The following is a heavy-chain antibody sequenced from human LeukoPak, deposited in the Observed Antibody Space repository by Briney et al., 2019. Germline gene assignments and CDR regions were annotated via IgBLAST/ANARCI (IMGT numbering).Heavy chain of an antibody. Sequence: GGSLRLSCAASGFTFSSYAMHWVRQAPGKGLEWVAVISYDGSNKYHADSVKGRFTISRDNSKNTLYLQMNSLRAEDTAVYYCARARATVTTLDAFDIWGQGTTVTVSS. CDR1: GFTFSSYA. CDR2: ISYDGSNK. CDR3: ARARATVTTLDAFDI. J-gene: IGHJ3*02. D-gene: IGHD4-17*01. V-gene: IGHV3-30*14.